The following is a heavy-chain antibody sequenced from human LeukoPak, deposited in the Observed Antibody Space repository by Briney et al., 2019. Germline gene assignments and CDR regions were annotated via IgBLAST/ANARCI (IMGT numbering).Heavy chain of an antibody. D-gene: IGHD2-2*02. Sequence: GGSLRLSCAASRFTFSSYAMSWVRQAPGKGLEWVSAISVSGGSTYYADSVKGRFTISRDNSKNTLYLQMNSLRAEDTAVYYCANPPLPAAIGYFYYGVDVWGQGTTVTVSS. CDR2: ISVSGGST. J-gene: IGHJ6*02. V-gene: IGHV3-23*01. CDR1: RFTFSSYA. CDR3: ANPPLPAAIGYFYYGVDV.